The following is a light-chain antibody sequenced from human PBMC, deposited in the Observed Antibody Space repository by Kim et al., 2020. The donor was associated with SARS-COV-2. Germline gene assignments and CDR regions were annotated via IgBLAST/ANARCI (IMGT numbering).Light chain of an antibody. CDR1: QDVSSY. V-gene: IGKV1-8*01. CDR2: AAS. CDR3: QQYSSYPIT. Sequence: ASTRDRVTITCRASQDVSSYLAWYQQKPGNDPNLLIYAASTLRSGVPASFSGSRSGTDFTLTISWLRSEDFATYYCQQYSSYPITFGQGTRLEIK. J-gene: IGKJ5*01.